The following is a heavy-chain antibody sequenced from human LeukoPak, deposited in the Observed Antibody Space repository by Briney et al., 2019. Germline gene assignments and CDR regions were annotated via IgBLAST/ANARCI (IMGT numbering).Heavy chain of an antibody. J-gene: IGHJ4*02. CDR2: IKQDGSQI. CDR3: ARIGYSSSSMDY. V-gene: IGHV3-7*01. D-gene: IGHD6-6*01. Sequence: GGSLRLSRAASGFTFSNYWMSWVRQAPGKGLEWVANIKQDGSQIYYVDSMKGRFTISRDNPKNSLYLQMNSLRAEDTAVYYCARIGYSSSSMDYWGLGTLVTVSS. CDR1: GFTFSNYW.